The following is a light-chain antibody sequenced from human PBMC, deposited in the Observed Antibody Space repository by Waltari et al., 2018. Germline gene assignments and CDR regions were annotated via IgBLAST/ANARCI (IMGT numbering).Light chain of an antibody. CDR3: QQYNSDDWT. Sequence: DIQMTQSPSTLSAFVGERVTITCRASQRINRWVAWYQQKPGTAPKRLIHEVSSLVSGVPSRFSGSGSGTEFTLTISSLQPDDFATYYCQQYNSDDWTFGQGTKVEI. V-gene: IGKV1-5*01. CDR1: QRINRW. CDR2: EVS. J-gene: IGKJ1*01.